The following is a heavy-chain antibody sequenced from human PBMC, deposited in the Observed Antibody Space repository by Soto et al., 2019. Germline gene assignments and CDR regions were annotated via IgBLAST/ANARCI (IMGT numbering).Heavy chain of an antibody. CDR3: ARDPGDGYNTPDV. J-gene: IGHJ6*02. V-gene: IGHV3-33*01. Sequence: GGSLRLSCAASGFTFSSYGMHWVRQAPGKGLEWVAVIWYDGSNKYYADSVKGRFTISRDNSKNTLYLQMNSLRAEDTAVYYCARDPGDGYNTPDVWGQGTTVTVSS. CDR1: GFTFSSYG. D-gene: IGHD5-12*01. CDR2: IWYDGSNK.